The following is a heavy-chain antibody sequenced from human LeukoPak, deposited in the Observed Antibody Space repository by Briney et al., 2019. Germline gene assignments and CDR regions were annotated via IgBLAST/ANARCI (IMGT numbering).Heavy chain of an antibody. J-gene: IGHJ4*02. CDR1: GYTFTSYD. CDR3: ARWDGYSSSPDY. D-gene: IGHD6-13*01. CDR2: INPNSGAT. V-gene: IGHV1-2*02. Sequence: ASVKVSCKASGYTFTSYDINRVRQATGQGLEWMGWINPNSGATDYAQNFQGRVTMTRDTFITTAYMEVGRLRSDDTAVYYCARWDGYSSSPDYWGQGTLVTVSS.